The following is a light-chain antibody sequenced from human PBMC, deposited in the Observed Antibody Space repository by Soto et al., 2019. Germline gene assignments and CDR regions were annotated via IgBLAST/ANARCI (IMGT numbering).Light chain of an antibody. CDR2: LGS. Sequence: DIVMTQSPPSLPVTPGEPASISCRSSQSLLHSNGYNYLDWYLQKPGQSPQLLIYLGSNRASGVADRLSGSGSGTDFTLKISRVEAEDIGVYYCMQALQTPITFGQGTRLEIK. CDR3: MQALQTPIT. V-gene: IGKV2-28*01. J-gene: IGKJ5*01. CDR1: QSLLHSNGYNY.